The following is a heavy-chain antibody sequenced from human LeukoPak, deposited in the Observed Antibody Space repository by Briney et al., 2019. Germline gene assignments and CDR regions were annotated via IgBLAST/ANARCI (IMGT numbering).Heavy chain of an antibody. CDR2: ISDTGGTT. CDR1: GXTFSTYG. V-gene: IGHV3-23*01. J-gene: IGHJ3*01. Sequence: PGGSLRLSCTASGXTFSTYGMNWVRQAPGKGLEWVSVISDTGGTTYYADSVKGRFTISRDNSKNTLYLQMNSLRPEDTAVYYCAKPFYYDSSFSTRAFDFWGKGTLVTVS. D-gene: IGHD3-22*01. CDR3: AKPFYYDSSFSTRAFDF.